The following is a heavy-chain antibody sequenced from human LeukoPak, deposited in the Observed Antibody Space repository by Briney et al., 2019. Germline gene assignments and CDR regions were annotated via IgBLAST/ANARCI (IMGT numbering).Heavy chain of an antibody. Sequence: GGSLRLSCAASGFTFSRFWMHWVRQVPGKGLVWVSRISGDGSSTLYADSVKGRFTISRDNSKNTLYLQMNSLRAEDTAVYYCAQSGGMDVWGQGTTFTVSS. V-gene: IGHV3-74*01. CDR2: ISGDGSST. CDR1: GFTFSRFW. CDR3: AQSGGMDV. J-gene: IGHJ6*02.